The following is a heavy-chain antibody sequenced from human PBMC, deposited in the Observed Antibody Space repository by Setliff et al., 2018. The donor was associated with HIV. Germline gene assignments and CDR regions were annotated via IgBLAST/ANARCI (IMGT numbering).Heavy chain of an antibody. CDR2: IYHSGST. CDR3: ARSGCSGGSCYSFDP. Sequence: PSETLSLTCAVSGYSISSGYYWGWIRQPPGKGLEWIGSIYHSGSTYYNPSLKSRVTISVDTSKNQFSLKLSSVTAADTAVYYCARSGCSGGSCYSFDPWGQGTLVTV. CDR1: GYSISSGYY. V-gene: IGHV4-38-2*01. D-gene: IGHD2-15*01. J-gene: IGHJ5*02.